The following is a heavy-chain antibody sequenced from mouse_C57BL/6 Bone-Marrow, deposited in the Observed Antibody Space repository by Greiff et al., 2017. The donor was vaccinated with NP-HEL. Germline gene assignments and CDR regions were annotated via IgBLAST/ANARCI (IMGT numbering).Heavy chain of an antibody. V-gene: IGHV2-9-1*01. Sequence: VQLQQSGPGLVAPSQSLSITCTVSGFSLTSYAISWVRQPPGKGLEWLGVIWTGGGTNYNSALKSRLSISKDNSKSQVFLKMNSLQTDDTARYYCARNIYYYTNAMDYWGHGTSVTVSS. D-gene: IGHD1-1*01. J-gene: IGHJ4*01. CDR1: GFSLTSYA. CDR2: IWTGGGT. CDR3: ARNIYYYTNAMDY.